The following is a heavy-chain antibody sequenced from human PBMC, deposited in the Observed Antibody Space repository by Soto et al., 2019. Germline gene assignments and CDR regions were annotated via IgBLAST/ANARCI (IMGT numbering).Heavy chain of an antibody. D-gene: IGHD2-15*01. CDR1: GYTFTSYG. V-gene: IGHV1-18*01. Sequence: ASVKVSCKASGYTFTSYGISWVRQAPGQGLEWMGWISAYNGNTNYAQKLQGRVTMTTDTSTSTAYMELRSLRSDDTAVYYCARVGGCSGGSCYSLDYYYGMDVWGQGTTVTVSS. CDR2: ISAYNGNT. CDR3: ARVGGCSGGSCYSLDYYYGMDV. J-gene: IGHJ6*02.